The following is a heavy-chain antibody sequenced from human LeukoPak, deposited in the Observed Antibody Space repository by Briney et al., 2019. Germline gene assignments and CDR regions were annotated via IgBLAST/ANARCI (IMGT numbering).Heavy chain of an antibody. V-gene: IGHV1-18*01. CDR3: ARSDYGGNTRPSYYFDY. Sequence: ASVKVSCKASGYTFTSYGISWVRQAPGQGLEWMGWISAYNGNANYAQKLQGRVTMTTDTSTSTVYMELSSLRSEDTAVYYCARSDYGGNTRPSYYFDYWGQGTLVTVSS. D-gene: IGHD4-23*01. CDR2: ISAYNGNA. CDR1: GYTFTSYG. J-gene: IGHJ4*02.